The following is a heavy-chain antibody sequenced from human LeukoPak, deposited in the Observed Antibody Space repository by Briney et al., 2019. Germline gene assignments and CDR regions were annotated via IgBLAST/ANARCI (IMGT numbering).Heavy chain of an antibody. Sequence: SETLSLTCTVSGGSIDAYYWSWIRQPPGKGLEWIGYIFYSGSTNYNPSLKSRVTISVDMSKNQFSLKLSSVTDADTAVYHCARHGGYSSPSGYWGQGTLVTVSP. D-gene: IGHD5-12*01. CDR1: GGSIDAYY. J-gene: IGHJ4*02. V-gene: IGHV4-59*08. CDR2: IFYSGST. CDR3: ARHGGYSSPSGY.